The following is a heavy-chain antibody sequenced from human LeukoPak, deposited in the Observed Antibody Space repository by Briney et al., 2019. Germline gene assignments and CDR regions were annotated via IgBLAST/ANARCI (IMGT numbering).Heavy chain of an antibody. CDR2: ISGSGGST. CDR3: AKDGEQLARLNWFDP. D-gene: IGHD6-6*01. V-gene: IGHV3-23*01. CDR1: GFYA. J-gene: IGHJ5*02. Sequence: GGSLRLSCAASGFYAMSWVRQAPGKGLEWVSAISGSGGSTYYADSVKGRFTISRDNAKNSLYLQMNSLRAEDTAVYYCAKDGEQLARLNWFDPWGQGTLVTVSS.